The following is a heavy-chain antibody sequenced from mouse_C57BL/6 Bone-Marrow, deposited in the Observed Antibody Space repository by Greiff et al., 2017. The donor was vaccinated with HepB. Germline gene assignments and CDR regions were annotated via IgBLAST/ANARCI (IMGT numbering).Heavy chain of an antibody. CDR2: IYPRSGNT. J-gene: IGHJ2*01. Sequence: VQLQQSGAELARPGASVKLSCKASGYTFTSYGISWVKQRTGQGLEWIGEIYPRSGNTYYNEKFKGKATLTADKSSITAYMELRSLTSEDSAVYFCAMYGSSSPCFDYWGQGTTLTVSS. D-gene: IGHD1-1*01. CDR1: GYTFTSYG. V-gene: IGHV1-81*01. CDR3: AMYGSSSPCFDY.